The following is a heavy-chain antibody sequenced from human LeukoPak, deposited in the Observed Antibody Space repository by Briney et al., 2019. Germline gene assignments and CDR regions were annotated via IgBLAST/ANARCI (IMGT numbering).Heavy chain of an antibody. CDR3: ARDSIDAFDI. Sequence: SETLSLTCTVSGGSISSYYWSWIRQPPGKGLEWIGYIYYSGSTNYNPSLKSRVTISVDTSKNQLSLKLSSVTAADTAVYYCARDSIDAFDIWGQGTMVTVSS. J-gene: IGHJ3*02. CDR2: IYYSGST. V-gene: IGHV4-59*01. CDR1: GGSISSYY.